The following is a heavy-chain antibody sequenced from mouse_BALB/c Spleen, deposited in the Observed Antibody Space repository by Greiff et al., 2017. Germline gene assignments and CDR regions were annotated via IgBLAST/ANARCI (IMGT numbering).Heavy chain of an antibody. D-gene: IGHD1-1*01. CDR3: ARTLLYYGSSYDYAMDY. V-gene: IGHV5-17*02. J-gene: IGHJ4*01. CDR1: GFTFSSFG. CDR2: ISSGSSTI. Sequence: EVKLMESGGGLVQPGGSRKLSCAASGFTFSSFGMHWVRQAPEKGLEWVAYISSGSSTIYYADTVKGRFTISRDNPKNTLFLQMTSLRSEDTAMYYCARTLLYYGSSYDYAMDYWGQGTSVTVSS.